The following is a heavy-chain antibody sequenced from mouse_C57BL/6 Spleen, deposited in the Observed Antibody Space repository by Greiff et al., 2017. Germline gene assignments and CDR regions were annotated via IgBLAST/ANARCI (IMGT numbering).Heavy chain of an antibody. CDR1: GYSFTGYF. D-gene: IGHD1-1*01. CDR3: ARERDYYGSGFCY. CDR2: INPYNGDT. Sequence: VQLQQSGPELVKPGASVKISCKASGYSFTGYFMNWVKQSHGKSLEWIGRINPYNGDTFYNQKFKGTATLTVDKSYSTAHMRLLCLTSEDFAFYYCARERDYYGSGFCYWGQGTTLTVSS. J-gene: IGHJ2*01. V-gene: IGHV1-37*01.